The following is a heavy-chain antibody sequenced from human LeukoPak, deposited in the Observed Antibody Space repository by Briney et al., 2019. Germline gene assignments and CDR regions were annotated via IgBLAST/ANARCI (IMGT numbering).Heavy chain of an antibody. CDR1: GFTFTGYS. CDR3: ARVGAFTNYAPDY. CDR2: ISSTGTYI. Sequence: PGGSLRLSCAASGFTFTGYSMDWVRQAPGKGLEWVSSISSTGTYIYYTDSVKGRFTISRDTAQKSLYLQMNSLRAEGTAVYYCARVGAFTNYAPDYRGQGTLVTVSS. V-gene: IGHV3-21*01. D-gene: IGHD2-8*01. J-gene: IGHJ4*02.